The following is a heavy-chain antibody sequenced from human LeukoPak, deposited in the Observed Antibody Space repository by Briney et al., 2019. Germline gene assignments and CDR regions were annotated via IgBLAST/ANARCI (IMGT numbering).Heavy chain of an antibody. CDR2: IIPIFGTA. J-gene: IGHJ4*02. V-gene: IGHV1-69*13. D-gene: IGHD6-13*01. Sequence: ASVKVSCKASGGTFSSYAISWVRQAPGQGLEWMGGIIPIFGTANYAQKFQGRVTITADESTSTAYMELSSLRSEDTAVYYCARAQGSGSSFSARVFDYWGQGTLVTVSS. CDR1: GGTFSSYA. CDR3: ARAQGSGSSFSARVFDY.